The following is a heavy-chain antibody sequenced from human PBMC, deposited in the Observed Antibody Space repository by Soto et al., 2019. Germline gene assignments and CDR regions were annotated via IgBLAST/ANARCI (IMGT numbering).Heavy chain of an antibody. J-gene: IGHJ5*02. D-gene: IGHD3-10*01. V-gene: IGHV3-21*01. CDR1: GFTFSSYS. CDR3: ARTAAGSYYNVPWFDP. Sequence: PGGSLRLSCAASGFTFSSYSMHWVRQAPGKGLEWVSSISSSSSYIYYADSVKGRFTISRDNAKNSLYLQMNSLRAEDTAVYYCARTAAGSYYNVPWFDPWGQGTLVTVSS. CDR2: ISSSSSYI.